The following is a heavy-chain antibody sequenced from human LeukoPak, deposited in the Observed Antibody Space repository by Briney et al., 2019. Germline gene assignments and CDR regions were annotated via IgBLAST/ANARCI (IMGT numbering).Heavy chain of an antibody. D-gene: IGHD6-6*01. J-gene: IGHJ4*02. CDR1: GFSFSGHW. CDR3: ARGPNSNWSGLDF. CDR2: ISPTGGTT. V-gene: IGHV3-74*01. Sequence: GGSLRLSCTASGFSFSGHWMHWARQLPGKGLVWVSRISPTGGTTSYADSVKGRFTVSRDNAKNTLYLQVNNLRAEDTAVYYCARGPNSNWSGLDFWGQGTLLTVSS.